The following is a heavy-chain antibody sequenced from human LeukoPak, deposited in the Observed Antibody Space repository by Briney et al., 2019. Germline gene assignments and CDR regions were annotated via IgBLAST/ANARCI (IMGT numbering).Heavy chain of an antibody. V-gene: IGHV4-34*12. J-gene: IGHJ4*02. CDR1: GGSLSGYY. CDR2: IIDDGTT. D-gene: IGHD4-23*01. CDR3: AIRDYGGNAHYFDY. Sequence: SETLSLTCAVFGGSLSGYYWTWIRQHPGKGLEWIGEIIDDGTTKYNSSLKSRVTLSVDMSKNQFSLKLSSVTAADTAVYYCAIRDYGGNAHYFDYWGQGTLVTVSS.